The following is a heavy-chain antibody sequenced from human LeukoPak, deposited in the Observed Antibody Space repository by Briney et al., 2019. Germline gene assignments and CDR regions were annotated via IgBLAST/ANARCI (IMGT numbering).Heavy chain of an antibody. CDR2: IYPDVSNT. D-gene: IGHD3-10*01. J-gene: IGHJ6*03. Sequence: GESLKISCKGSGYSFTNYWIGWVRQMPGKGLEWMGIIYPDVSNTGYSPSFQGQVTISADKSISTAYRQWSFLKAADTAMYYCARLSDSGNYFYMDVWGKGTTVTVSS. V-gene: IGHV5-51*01. CDR3: ARLSDSGNYFYMDV. CDR1: GYSFTNYW.